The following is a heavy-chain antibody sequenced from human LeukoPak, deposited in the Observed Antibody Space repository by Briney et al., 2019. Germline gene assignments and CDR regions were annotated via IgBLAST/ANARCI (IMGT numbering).Heavy chain of an antibody. CDR1: GFTVSSNY. V-gene: IGHV3-53*01. CDR2: IYSGGST. Sequence: GGSLRLSCAASGFTVSSNYMSWVRQAPGKGLEWVSVIYSGGSTYYADSVKGRFTISRDNAKNTLYLQMNSLRAEDTAIYYCVANMGYRGTYYNLDYWGQGALVTVSS. D-gene: IGHD1-26*01. J-gene: IGHJ4*02. CDR3: VANMGYRGTYYNLDY.